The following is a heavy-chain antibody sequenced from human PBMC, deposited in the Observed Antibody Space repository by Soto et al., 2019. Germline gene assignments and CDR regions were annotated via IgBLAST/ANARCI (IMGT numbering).Heavy chain of an antibody. J-gene: IGHJ6*03. Sequence: QVQLVQSGAEVKEPGASVQVSCKVSGYTLTELSIHWVRQAPGKGLEWMGGFDPEDGETLYAQKFQCRVSMTEDTSTDTAYMDLSSLSSEDTAVYYCATVYTAAWSTHNYYYMDVWGKGTTVTVSS. CDR1: GYTLTELS. V-gene: IGHV1-24*01. CDR2: FDPEDGET. CDR3: ATVYTAAWSTHNYYYMDV. D-gene: IGHD3-16*01.